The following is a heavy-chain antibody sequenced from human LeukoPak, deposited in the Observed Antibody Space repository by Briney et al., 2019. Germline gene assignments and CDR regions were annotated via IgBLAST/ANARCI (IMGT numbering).Heavy chain of an antibody. Sequence: GGSLRLSCAASGFTFSSYSMNWVRQAPGKGLEWVSSISSSSSYIYYADSVKGRFTISRDNAKNSLYLQMNSLRAEDTAVYYCARMTTVTRAFDIWGQGTMVTVPS. CDR3: ARMTTVTRAFDI. CDR1: GFTFSSYS. CDR2: ISSSSSYI. J-gene: IGHJ3*02. D-gene: IGHD4-17*01. V-gene: IGHV3-21*01.